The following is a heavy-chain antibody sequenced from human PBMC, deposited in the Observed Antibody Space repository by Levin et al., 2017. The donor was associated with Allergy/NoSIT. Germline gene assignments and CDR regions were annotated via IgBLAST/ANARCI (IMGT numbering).Heavy chain of an antibody. CDR2: ISSSSSYI. J-gene: IGHJ4*02. Sequence: GESLKISCAASGFTFSSYSMNWVRQAPGKGLEWVSSISSSSSYIYYADSVKGRFTISRDNAKNSLYLQMNSLRAEDTAVYYCARETHSSSWSPYDYWGQGTLVTVSS. D-gene: IGHD6-13*01. CDR1: GFTFSSYS. CDR3: ARETHSSSWSPYDY. V-gene: IGHV3-21*01.